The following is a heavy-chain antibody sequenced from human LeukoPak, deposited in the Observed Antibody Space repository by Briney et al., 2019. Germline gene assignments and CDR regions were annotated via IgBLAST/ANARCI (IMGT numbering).Heavy chain of an antibody. V-gene: IGHV3-53*01. D-gene: IGHD6-13*01. Sequence: PGGSLRLSCAASGFTVSSNYMSWVRQAPGKGLEWVSVIYSGGSTYYADSVKGRFTISRDNSKNTLYLQMNSLRAEDTAVYYCARGLIAAAGSGGNYFDYWGQGTLVTVSS. J-gene: IGHJ4*02. CDR3: ARGLIAAAGSGGNYFDY. CDR2: IYSGGST. CDR1: GFTVSSNY.